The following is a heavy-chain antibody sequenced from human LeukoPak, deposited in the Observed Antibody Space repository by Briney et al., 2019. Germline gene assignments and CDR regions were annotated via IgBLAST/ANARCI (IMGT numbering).Heavy chain of an antibody. CDR2: INYSGNT. CDR1: GGSISSSTYY. D-gene: IGHD4-17*01. CDR3: ASMGDYGDYALSKFDY. J-gene: IGHJ4*02. V-gene: IGHV4-39*07. Sequence: SEPLSLTCSVSGGSISSSTYYWGWIRQPPGKGLEWLGSINYSGNTYYNPYLMSRVTISLDTSDNQFSLSLTSVTAADTAVYYCASMGDYGDYALSKFDYWGQGTLVTVSS.